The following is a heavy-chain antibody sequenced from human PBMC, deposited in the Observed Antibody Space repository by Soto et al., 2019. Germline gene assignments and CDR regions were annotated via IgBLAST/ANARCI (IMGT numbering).Heavy chain of an antibody. J-gene: IGHJ3*02. CDR1: GFTFTSYE. CDR3: ARDQGDAFDI. V-gene: IGHV3-48*03. Sequence: GGSLRLSCAASGFTFTSYEMNWVRQAPGKGLEWVSYISSSVNTIYYADSAKGRFTISRVNAKSSLYLQMDSLRAEDTAVYYCARDQGDAFDIWGQGTMVTVSS. CDR2: ISSSVNTI.